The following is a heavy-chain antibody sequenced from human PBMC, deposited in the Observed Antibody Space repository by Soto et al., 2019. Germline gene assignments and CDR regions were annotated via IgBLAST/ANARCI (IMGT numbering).Heavy chain of an antibody. D-gene: IGHD1-26*01. V-gene: IGHV4-30-4*01. J-gene: IGHJ6*04. CDR2: IYYSGST. Sequence: SETLSLTCTVSGGSISSGDYYWSWIRQPPGKGLEWIVYIYYSGSTHSIPSLKRRVTISVDTSKNPFSLKLSSVTAADTAVYYCARDRGLPTSYYYHGMDVWGKGTTITGS. CDR1: GGSISSGDYY. CDR3: ARDRGLPTSYYYHGMDV.